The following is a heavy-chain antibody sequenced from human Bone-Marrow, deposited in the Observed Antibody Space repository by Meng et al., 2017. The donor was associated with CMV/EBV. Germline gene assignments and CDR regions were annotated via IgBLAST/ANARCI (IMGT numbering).Heavy chain of an antibody. CDR2: IYYSGST. CDR3: ARKPNHVGGYYYFEL. V-gene: IGHV4-34*01. Sequence: GSLRLSCAVYGGSFSGYYWSWIRQPPGKGLEWIGSIYYSGSTYYNPSLKSRVTISVDTSKNQFSLKLSSVTAADTAVYYCARKPNHVGGYYYFELWGRGTLVTVSS. CDR1: GGSFSGYY. J-gene: IGHJ2*01. D-gene: IGHD2/OR15-2a*01.